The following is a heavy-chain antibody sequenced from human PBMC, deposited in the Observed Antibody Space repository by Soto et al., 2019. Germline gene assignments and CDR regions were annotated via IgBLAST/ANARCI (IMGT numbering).Heavy chain of an antibody. CDR3: ARAFGVVIDLDY. CDR2: INHSGST. J-gene: IGHJ4*02. V-gene: IGHV4-34*01. CDR1: GGSFSGYY. Sequence: SETLSLTCAVYGGSFSGYYWSWIRQPPGKGLEWIGEINHSGSTNYNPSLKSRVTISVDTSKNQFSLKLSSVTAADTAMYYCARAFGVVIDLDYWGQGTLVTVSS. D-gene: IGHD3-3*01.